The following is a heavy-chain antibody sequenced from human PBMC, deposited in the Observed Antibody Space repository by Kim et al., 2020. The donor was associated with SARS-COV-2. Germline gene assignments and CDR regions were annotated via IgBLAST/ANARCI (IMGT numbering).Heavy chain of an antibody. CDR1: GFTFDDYA. CDR3: AKGGEEVVTAIFDY. Sequence: GGSLRLSCAASGFTFDDYAMHWVRQAPGKGLEWVSGISWNSGSIGYADSVKGRFTISRDNAKNSLYLQMNSLRAEDTALYYCAKGGEEVVTAIFDYWGQGTLVTVSS. D-gene: IGHD2-21*02. V-gene: IGHV3-9*01. J-gene: IGHJ4*02. CDR2: ISWNSGSI.